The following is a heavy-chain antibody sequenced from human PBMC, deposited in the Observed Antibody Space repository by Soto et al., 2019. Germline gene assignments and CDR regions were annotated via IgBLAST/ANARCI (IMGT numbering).Heavy chain of an antibody. Sequence: ASVTVSGRASVYTFTDYDINWVRQASGQGLEYMGWMSPESGNTGYAPQFQGRVTMTRNTSISTAYMELSSLRSEDTAVYYCEVTTGYWGQGTNVTVSS. CDR2: MSPESGNT. CDR3: EVTTGY. V-gene: IGHV1-8*01. D-gene: IGHD2-21*02. J-gene: IGHJ4*02. CDR1: VYTFTDYD.